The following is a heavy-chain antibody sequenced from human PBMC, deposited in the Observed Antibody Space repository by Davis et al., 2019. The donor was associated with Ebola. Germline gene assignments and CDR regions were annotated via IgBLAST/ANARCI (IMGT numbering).Heavy chain of an antibody. CDR1: GFTFSSYA. Sequence: PGGSLTLSCAASGFTFSSYAMSWVRQAPGRGLEWVSAISGSGGSTYYADSMKGRFTIPRDNSKNTLYLQMNSLRAEETAVYYCAKLAYDYSWGSNDPHFDYWGQGTLVTVSS. J-gene: IGHJ4*02. D-gene: IGHD3-16*01. CDR2: ISGSGGST. V-gene: IGHV3-23*01. CDR3: AKLAYDYSWGSNDPHFDY.